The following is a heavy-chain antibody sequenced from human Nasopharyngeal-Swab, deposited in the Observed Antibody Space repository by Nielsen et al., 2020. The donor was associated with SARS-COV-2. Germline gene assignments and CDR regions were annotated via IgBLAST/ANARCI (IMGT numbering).Heavy chain of an antibody. J-gene: IGHJ4*02. CDR1: GFTFSSYS. CDR2: ISSSSSYI. CDR3: ALSPWGGSYYVDY. V-gene: IGHV3-21*01. Sequence: GESLKISCAASGFTFSSYSMNWVRQAPGKGLGWVSSISSSSSYIYYADSVKGRFTISRDNAKNSLYLQMNSLRAEDTAVYFCALSPWGGSYYVDYWGQGTLVTVSS. D-gene: IGHD1-26*01.